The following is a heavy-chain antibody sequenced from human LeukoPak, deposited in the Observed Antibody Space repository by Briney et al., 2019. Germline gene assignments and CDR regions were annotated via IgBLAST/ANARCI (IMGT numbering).Heavy chain of an antibody. J-gene: IGHJ4*02. CDR2: ISSGGGT. Sequence: GGSLRLSCAASGFTLSSYAMTWVRQAPGKGLEWVSSISSGGGTYYADSVKGRFTISRDNSKNTVFLQMNSLRAEDTAVYYCAAPYDFWSGYNYWGQGTLVTVSS. CDR1: GFTLSSYA. CDR3: AAPYDFWSGYNY. V-gene: IGHV3-23*01. D-gene: IGHD3-3*01.